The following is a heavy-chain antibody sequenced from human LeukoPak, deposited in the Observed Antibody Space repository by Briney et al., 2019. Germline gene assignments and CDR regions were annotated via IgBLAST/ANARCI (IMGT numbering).Heavy chain of an antibody. Sequence: GGSLRLSCAASGFTFRNYGFHWVSQAPGKGLEWVAVIWHDGSHSYYSDSVKGRFTISRDNAKNTVYLHMDSLRVKDTAIYYCAKDNDAYGDSYFDSWGQGTLVAVS. D-gene: IGHD4-17*01. CDR2: IWHDGSHS. V-gene: IGHV3-33*06. CDR1: GFTFRNYG. J-gene: IGHJ4*02. CDR3: AKDNDAYGDSYFDS.